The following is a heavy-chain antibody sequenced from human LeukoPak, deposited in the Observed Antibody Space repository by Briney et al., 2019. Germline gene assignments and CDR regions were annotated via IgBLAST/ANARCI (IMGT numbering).Heavy chain of an antibody. D-gene: IGHD2-2*01. CDR2: INPNSGGT. Sequence: ASVKVSCKASGYTFTGYYMHWVRQAPGQGLEWMGWINPNSGGTNYAQKFQGGVTMTRDTSISTAYMELSRLRSDDTAVYYCARMRRGVVVPAARGGAFDIWGQGTMVTVSS. V-gene: IGHV1-2*02. CDR1: GYTFTGYY. J-gene: IGHJ3*02. CDR3: ARMRRGVVVPAARGGAFDI.